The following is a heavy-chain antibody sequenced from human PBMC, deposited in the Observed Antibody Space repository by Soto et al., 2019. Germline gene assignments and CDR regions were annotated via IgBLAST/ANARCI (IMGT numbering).Heavy chain of an antibody. CDR1: GGSFSSSNYY. Sequence: SETLSLTCAVSGGSFSSSNYYWGRVRPPPGKGLEWIGKINYSGSTNYNPSLKSRVTISVDTSKNQFSLKLSSVTAADTAVYYCARGQGSSTVTSLIYEYWGQGTLVTVSS. D-gene: IGHD4-4*01. V-gene: IGHV4-39*07. J-gene: IGHJ4*02. CDR2: INYSGST. CDR3: ARGQGSSTVTSLIYEY.